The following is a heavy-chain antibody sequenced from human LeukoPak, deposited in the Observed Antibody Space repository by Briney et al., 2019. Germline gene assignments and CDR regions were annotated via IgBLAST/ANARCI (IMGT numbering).Heavy chain of an antibody. V-gene: IGHV4-4*07. J-gene: IGHJ3*02. D-gene: IGHD4-17*01. CDR2: IYTSGST. Sequence: SETLSLTCTVSGGSLSSYYWSWIRQPAGKGLEWIGRIYTSGSTNYNPSLKSRVTMSVDTSKNQFSLKLSSVTAADTAVYYCARNYGDYVSDAFDIWGQGTMVTVSS. CDR1: GGSLSSYY. CDR3: ARNYGDYVSDAFDI.